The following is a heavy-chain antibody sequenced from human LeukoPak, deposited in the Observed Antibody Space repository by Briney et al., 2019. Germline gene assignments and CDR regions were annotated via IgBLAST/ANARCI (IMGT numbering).Heavy chain of an antibody. Sequence: PGGSLRLSCAASGFTFSSYGMHWVRQAPGKGLEWVAVISYDGNNQYYADSVKGRFTISRDNSKNTLYLQMNSLRAEDTAVYYCAQDLTGYFDYWGQGTLVTVSS. V-gene: IGHV3-30*18. J-gene: IGHJ4*02. D-gene: IGHD2-8*02. CDR1: GFTFSSYG. CDR3: AQDLTGYFDY. CDR2: ISYDGNNQ.